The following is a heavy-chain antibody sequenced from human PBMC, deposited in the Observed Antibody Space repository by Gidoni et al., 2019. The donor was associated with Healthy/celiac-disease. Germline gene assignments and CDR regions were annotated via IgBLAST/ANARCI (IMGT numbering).Heavy chain of an antibody. Sequence: AYNGNTNYAQKLQGRVTMTTDTSTSTAYMELRSLRSDDTAVYYCARVETDEYGDSGYWGQGTLVTVSS. D-gene: IGHD4-17*01. J-gene: IGHJ4*02. CDR2: AYNGNT. V-gene: IGHV1-18*01. CDR3: ARVETDEYGDSGY.